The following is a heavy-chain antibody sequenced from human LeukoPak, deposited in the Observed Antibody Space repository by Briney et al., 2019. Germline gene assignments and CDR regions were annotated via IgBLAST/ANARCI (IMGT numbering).Heavy chain of an antibody. CDR2: MNPNSGNT. D-gene: IGHD6-13*01. V-gene: IGHV1-8*01. Sequence: ASVKVSCKASGYTFTTYDINWVRQATGQGLEWMGWMNPNSGNTGYAQKFQGRVTMTRNTSISTAYMELSSLRSEDTAVYYCARGLSSSWYWWESISSGSGSRFDYRGQGTLVTVSS. CDR1: GYTFTTYD. CDR3: ARGLSSSWYWWESISSGSGSRFDY. J-gene: IGHJ4*02.